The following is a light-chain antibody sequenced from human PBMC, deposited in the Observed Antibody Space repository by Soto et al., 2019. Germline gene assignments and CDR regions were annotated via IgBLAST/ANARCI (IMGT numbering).Light chain of an antibody. CDR1: QSVDKF. J-gene: IGKJ5*01. Sequence: EVELTQSPAILSLSPGETATLSCRASQSVDKFLAWYQQGPGQPPRLLIFDASNRATGVPARFSGSGSGTDFTLTISSLEPEDSAVYYCQQRNIWPPVTFGHGTRLEIK. V-gene: IGKV3-11*01. CDR2: DAS. CDR3: QQRNIWPPVT.